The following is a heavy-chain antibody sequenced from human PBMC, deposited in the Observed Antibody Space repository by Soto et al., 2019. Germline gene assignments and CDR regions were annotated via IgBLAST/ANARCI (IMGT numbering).Heavy chain of an antibody. V-gene: IGHV3-23*01. J-gene: IGHJ4*02. D-gene: IGHD6-13*01. CDR3: AKDRPVASAGAYDY. CDR2: VTDSGGST. Sequence: EVQVLESGGGLVQPGGSLRLSCPASGLTFRNFVLSWVRQAPGKGLGWVSTVTDSGGSTYYADSVKGRFTISRDNSKNTLYLQMNSLRAEDTAVYYCAKDRPVASAGAYDYWGQGTLVTVSS. CDR1: GLTFRNFV.